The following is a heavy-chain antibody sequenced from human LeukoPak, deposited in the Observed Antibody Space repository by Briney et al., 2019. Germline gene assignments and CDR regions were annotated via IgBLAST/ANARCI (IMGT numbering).Heavy chain of an antibody. CDR2: ISSDGSDK. J-gene: IGHJ4*02. V-gene: IGHV3-30-3*01. Sequence: GRSLRLSCAASGFTFSRFPMHWVRQAPGKGLEWVALISSDGSDKKYADSVKGRFSMSRDNSKNTLYLQLHSLRVEDTAAYYCARDYPADHWGQGTLVTVSS. CDR1: GFTFSRFP. CDR3: ARDYPADH.